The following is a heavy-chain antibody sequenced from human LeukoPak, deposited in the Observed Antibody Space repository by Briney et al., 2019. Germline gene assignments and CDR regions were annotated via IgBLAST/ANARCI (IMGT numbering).Heavy chain of an antibody. D-gene: IGHD2-2*01. Sequence: ASVKVSCKASGGTFSSYAISWVRQAPGQGLEWMGGIIPIFGTASYAQKFQGRVTITADESTSTAYMELSSLRSEDTAVYYCAAGLGYCSSTSCPEDVWGKGTTVTVSS. CDR1: GGTFSSYA. CDR2: IIPIFGTA. J-gene: IGHJ6*04. CDR3: AAGLGYCSSTSCPEDV. V-gene: IGHV1-69*13.